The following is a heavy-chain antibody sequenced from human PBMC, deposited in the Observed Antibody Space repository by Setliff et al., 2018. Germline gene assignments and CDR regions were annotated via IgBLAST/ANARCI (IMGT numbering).Heavy chain of an antibody. CDR2: INHRGST. CDR1: GGTFSDYY. V-gene: IGHV4-34*08. J-gene: IGHJ4*02. CDR3: ATIDGRWAPPQYYFDS. Sequence: PSETLSLTCAAYGGTFSDYYWTWIRQPPGKGLEWVGEINHRGSTNYNPSLKSRVTISVDTSKDQFSLKLSSVTAADTAVYYCATIDGRWAPPQYYFDSWGLGTLVTVSS. D-gene: IGHD1-26*01.